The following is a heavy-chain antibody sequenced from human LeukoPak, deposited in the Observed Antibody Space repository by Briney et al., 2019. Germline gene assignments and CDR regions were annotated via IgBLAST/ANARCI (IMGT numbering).Heavy chain of an antibody. V-gene: IGHV1-18*01. CDR3: ARDWCVGQYYYGSGSYCY. CDR1: GFTFSNYG. J-gene: IGHJ4*02. CDR2: VSAYNGNT. Sequence: ASVTVSCKASGFTFSNYGISWVRQAPGQGLEWMGWVSAYNGNTNYAQKVQDRVTMTTDTSTSTAYMELRSLRSDDTAVYYCARDWCVGQYYYGSGSYCYWGQGTLVTVSS. D-gene: IGHD3-10*01.